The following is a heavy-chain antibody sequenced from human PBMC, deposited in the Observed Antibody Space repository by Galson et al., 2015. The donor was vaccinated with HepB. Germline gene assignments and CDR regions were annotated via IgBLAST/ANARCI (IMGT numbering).Heavy chain of an antibody. V-gene: IGHV3-30-3*01. Sequence: SLRLSCAASGFTFSSYAMHWVRQAPGKGLEWVAVISYDGSNKYYADSVKGRFTISRDNSKNTLYLQMNSLRAEDTAVYYCARGVKYYYDSSGPRPVDYWGQGTLVTVSS. CDR2: ISYDGSNK. D-gene: IGHD3-22*01. CDR3: ARGVKYYYDSSGPRPVDY. CDR1: GFTFSSYA. J-gene: IGHJ4*02.